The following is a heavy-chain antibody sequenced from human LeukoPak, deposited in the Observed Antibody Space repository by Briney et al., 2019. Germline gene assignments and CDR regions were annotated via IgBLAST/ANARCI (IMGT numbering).Heavy chain of an antibody. V-gene: IGHV4-31*03. J-gene: IGHJ6*02. CDR2: IYYSGST. CDR3: TNSRGDYYYYGMDV. D-gene: IGHD2-8*01. Sequence: PSETLSLTCTVSGGSISSGGYYWSWIRQHPGKGLEWIGYIYYSGSTYYNPSLKSRVTISVDTSKNQFSLKLSSVTAADTAVYYCTNSRGDYYYYGMDVLGQGTTVTVSS. CDR1: GGSISSGGYY.